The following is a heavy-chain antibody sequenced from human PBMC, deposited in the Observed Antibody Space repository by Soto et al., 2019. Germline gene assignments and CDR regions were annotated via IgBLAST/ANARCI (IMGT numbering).Heavy chain of an antibody. D-gene: IGHD3-10*01. V-gene: IGHV4-34*01. CDR2: INHSGST. CDR3: ARGVVKRSRGVIWTKGWFDP. Sequence: SETLCLTCAVYGGSFDGYDGSWIRQPPGKGLEWIGEINHSGSTNYNPSLKSRVTISVDTSKNQFSLKLSSVTAADTAVYYCARGVVKRSRGVIWTKGWFDPRGQGTLVTVSS. J-gene: IGHJ5*02. CDR1: GGSFDGYD.